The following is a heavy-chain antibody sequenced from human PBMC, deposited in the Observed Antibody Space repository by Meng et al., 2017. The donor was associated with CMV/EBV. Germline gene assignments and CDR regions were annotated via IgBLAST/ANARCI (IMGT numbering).Heavy chain of an antibody. CDR3: AREGNNWNDVPFGY. Sequence: QDQRVQSWAVLKTRGSSVTGSCKTAGGTVTSYAISWGRTAPGQCLEWMGGIIRIFGTANYAKKFKGRVTITADESTSTAYMELSSLRSEDTAEYYCAREGNNWNDVPFGYWGQGTLVTVSS. J-gene: IGHJ4*02. CDR2: IIRIFGTA. V-gene: IGHV1-69*12. CDR1: GGTVTSYA. D-gene: IGHD1-20*01.